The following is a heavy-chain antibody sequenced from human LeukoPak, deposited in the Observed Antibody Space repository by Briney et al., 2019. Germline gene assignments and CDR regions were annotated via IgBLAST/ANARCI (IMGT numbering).Heavy chain of an antibody. V-gene: IGHV3-74*01. J-gene: IGHJ4*02. Sequence: GGSLRLSCAASGFTFSSYWMHWFRQAPGKGLVWVSRINSDGSSTGYADSVKGRFTISRDNAKNTLYLQMNSLRAEDTAVYYCARDLLGNSGSYLRHPNGPPFDYWGQGTLVTVSS. CDR2: INSDGSST. CDR1: GFTFSSYW. D-gene: IGHD1-26*01. CDR3: ARDLLGNSGSYLRHPNGPPFDY.